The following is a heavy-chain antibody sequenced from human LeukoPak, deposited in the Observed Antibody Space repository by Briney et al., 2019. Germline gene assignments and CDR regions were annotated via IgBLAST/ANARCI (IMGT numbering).Heavy chain of an antibody. CDR3: ARARTQYYYGSGSYFDP. D-gene: IGHD3-10*01. V-gene: IGHV4-34*01. CDR2: INHSGST. Sequence: SETLSLTCTVSGGSISSYYWSWIRQPPGKGLEWIGEINHSGSTNYNPSLKSRVTISVDTSKNQFSLKLSSVTAADTAVYYCARARTQYYYGSGSYFDPWGQGTLVTVSS. J-gene: IGHJ5*02. CDR1: GGSISSYY.